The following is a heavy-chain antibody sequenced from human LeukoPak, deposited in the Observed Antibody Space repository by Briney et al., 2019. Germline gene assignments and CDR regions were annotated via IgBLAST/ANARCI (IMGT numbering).Heavy chain of an antibody. J-gene: IGHJ5*02. CDR3: ARDLDYDSSGYYATANWFDP. D-gene: IGHD3-22*01. V-gene: IGHV3-21*01. CDR1: GFTFSSYS. Sequence: GSLRLSCAASGFTFSSYSMNWVRQAPGKGLEWVSSISSSSSYIYYADSVKGRFTISRDNAKNSLYLQMNSLRAEDTAVYYCARDLDYDSSGYYATANWFDPWGQGTLVTVSS. CDR2: ISSSSSYI.